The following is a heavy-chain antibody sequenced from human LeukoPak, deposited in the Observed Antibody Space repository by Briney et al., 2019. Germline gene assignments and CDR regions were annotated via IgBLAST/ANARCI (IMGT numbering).Heavy chain of an antibody. Sequence: GGSLRLSCEASRFTFSSSWMSWVRQAPGKGLEWVANIKQDGSDKYYADSVKGRFTISRDNAKSSLYLEMNSLRAEDTAVYYCAREAGPAYCSTTSCLNWFDPWGQGTLVTVSS. CDR3: AREAGPAYCSTTSCLNWFDP. CDR1: RFTFSSSW. D-gene: IGHD2-2*01. J-gene: IGHJ5*02. CDR2: IKQDGSDK. V-gene: IGHV3-7*05.